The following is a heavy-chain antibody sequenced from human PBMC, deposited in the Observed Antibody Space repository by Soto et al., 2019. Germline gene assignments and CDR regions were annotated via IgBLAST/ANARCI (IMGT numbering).Heavy chain of an antibody. J-gene: IGHJ4*02. V-gene: IGHV3-30*18. CDR2: ISYDGSNK. CDR1: GFTFSSYG. CDR3: AKESFSWYDYFDY. Sequence: PGESLKISCAASGFTFSSYGMHWVRQAPGKGLEWVAVISYDGSNKYYADSVKGRFTISRDNSKNTLYLQMNSLRAEDTAVYYCAKESFSWYDYFDYWGQGTLVTVSS. D-gene: IGHD6-13*01.